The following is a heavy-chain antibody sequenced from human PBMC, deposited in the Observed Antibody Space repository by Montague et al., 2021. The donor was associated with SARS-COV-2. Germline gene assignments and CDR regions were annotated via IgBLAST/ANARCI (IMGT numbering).Heavy chain of an antibody. CDR2: IYWDDDK. CDR3: AHLHTGFWSAYYST. D-gene: IGHD3-3*01. V-gene: IGHV2-5*02. J-gene: IGHJ5*02. Sequence: PALVKPTQTLTLTCTFSGFSLSTSAVGVGWIRQPPGKALQWLALIYWDDDKRYSPSLKTRLTVTKDTSKNQVVLTMTNMAPVDTATYYCAHLHTGFWSAYYSTWGQGTLVTVSS. CDR1: GFSLSTSAVG.